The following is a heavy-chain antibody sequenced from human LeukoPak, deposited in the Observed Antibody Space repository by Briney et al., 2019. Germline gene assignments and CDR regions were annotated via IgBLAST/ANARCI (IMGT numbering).Heavy chain of an antibody. CDR1: GCIFTSYW. CDR2: IYPGDSDT. V-gene: IGHV5-51*01. J-gene: IGHJ4*02. Sequence: GESLEISCKGSGCIFTSYWIGWVRQLPGKGLERMGIIYPGDSDTRYSPSFQGQVTISADKSISTAYLQWSSLKASNTAMYYGARCIAAAGTVDYWGQGTLVTVSS. D-gene: IGHD6-13*01. CDR3: ARCIAAAGTVDY.